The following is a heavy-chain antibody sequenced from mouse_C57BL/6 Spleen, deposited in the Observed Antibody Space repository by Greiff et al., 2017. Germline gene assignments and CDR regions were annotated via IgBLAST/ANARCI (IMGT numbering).Heavy chain of an antibody. D-gene: IGHD4-1*01. Sequence: DVHLVESGGGLVKPGGSLKLSCAASGFTFSDYGMHWVRQAPEQGLEWVAYISSGSSTIYYADTVKGRFTISRDNAKNTLFLQMTSLRSEDTAMYDCAREWDVGYWGQGTSLTVSS. CDR2: ISSGSSTI. CDR1: GFTFSDYG. J-gene: IGHJ2*02. CDR3: AREWDVGY. V-gene: IGHV5-17*01.